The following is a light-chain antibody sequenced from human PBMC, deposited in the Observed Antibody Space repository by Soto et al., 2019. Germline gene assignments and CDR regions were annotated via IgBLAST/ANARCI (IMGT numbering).Light chain of an antibody. CDR1: QRISTW. CDR3: QQYHEYW. Sequence: DIQMTQSPSTLSASVGDIVTITCRASQRISTWLAWYQQKPGKAPKLLIYDASSLESGVPSRFSGSGSGTEFTLTISSLQPDDFATYYCQQYHEYWFGQGTKVDIK. J-gene: IGKJ1*01. CDR2: DAS. V-gene: IGKV1-5*01.